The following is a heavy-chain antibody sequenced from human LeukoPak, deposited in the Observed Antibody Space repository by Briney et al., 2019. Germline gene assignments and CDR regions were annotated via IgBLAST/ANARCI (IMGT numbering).Heavy chain of an antibody. D-gene: IGHD3-9*01. V-gene: IGHV3-48*04. CDR1: GFTFSSYS. CDR3: ARDQTYYDILTGYQPYYYYYMDV. Sequence: GGSLRLSCAASGFTFSSYSMNWVRQAPGKGLEWVSYISSSSSTIYYADSVKGRFTISRDNAKMSLYLQMNSLRAEDTAVYYCARDQTYYDILTGYQPYYYYYMDVWGKGTTVTVSS. J-gene: IGHJ6*03. CDR2: ISSSSSTI.